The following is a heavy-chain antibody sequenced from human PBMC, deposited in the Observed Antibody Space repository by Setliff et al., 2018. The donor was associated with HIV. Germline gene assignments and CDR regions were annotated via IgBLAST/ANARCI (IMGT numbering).Heavy chain of an antibody. J-gene: IGHJ6*02. Sequence: ASVKVSCKTFGYRFTDFYVNWVRQAPGQGLEWMGWINPKSGATKNAQKFQGRVTMTRDTSISTVYMELSSLRSDDTALYFCARGIGDYYDSSGYYLPTDYYYGMDVWGQGTTVTAP. CDR3: ARGIGDYYDSSGYYLPTDYYYGMDV. CDR1: GYRFTDFY. V-gene: IGHV1-2*02. CDR2: INPKSGAT. D-gene: IGHD3-22*01.